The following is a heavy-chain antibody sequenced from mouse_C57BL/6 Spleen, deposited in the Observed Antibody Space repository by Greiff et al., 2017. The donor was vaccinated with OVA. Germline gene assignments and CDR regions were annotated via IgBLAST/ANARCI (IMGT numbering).Heavy chain of an antibody. CDR1: GYTFTSYW. Sequence: QVQLKQPGAELVKPGASVKMSCKASGYTFTSYWITWVKQRPGQGLEWIGDIYPGSGSTNYNEKFKSKATLTVDTSSSTAYMQLSSLTSEDSAVYYGARSGYYGSPWYFDVWGTGTTVTVSS. CDR3: ARSGYYGSPWYFDV. J-gene: IGHJ1*03. CDR2: IYPGSGST. V-gene: IGHV1-55*01. D-gene: IGHD1-1*01.